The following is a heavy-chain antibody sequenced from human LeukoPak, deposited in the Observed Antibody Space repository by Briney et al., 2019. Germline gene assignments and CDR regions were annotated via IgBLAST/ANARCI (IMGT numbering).Heavy chain of an antibody. Sequence: GGSLRLSCAASGFISSSYAMSWVRQAPGKGLEWVSIISGSGGNTYYADSVKGRFTISRDNSKNTLYLQMNSLRAEDTAVYYCASSMSGWIWLDPGGQGTLVTVSS. V-gene: IGHV3-23*01. D-gene: IGHD6-19*01. CDR3: ASSMSGWIWLDP. CDR1: GFISSSYA. CDR2: ISGSGGNT. J-gene: IGHJ5*02.